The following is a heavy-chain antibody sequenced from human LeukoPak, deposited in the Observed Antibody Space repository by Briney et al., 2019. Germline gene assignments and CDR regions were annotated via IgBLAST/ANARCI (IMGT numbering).Heavy chain of an antibody. Sequence: PSETLSPTCTVSGGSMSSYYWSWIRQPPGKGLEWIGYIHYSGLTDYNPSLKSRVTISVDTSKNQFSLKLTSVTAADAAVYYCARQRYFDLWGRGTLVTVSS. J-gene: IGHJ2*01. V-gene: IGHV4-59*08. CDR2: IHYSGLT. CDR1: GGSMSSYY. CDR3: ARQRYFDL.